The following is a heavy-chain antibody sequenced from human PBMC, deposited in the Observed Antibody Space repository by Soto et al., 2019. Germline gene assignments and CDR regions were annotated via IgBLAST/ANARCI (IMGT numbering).Heavy chain of an antibody. CDR1: GGSISSSKW. CDR3: ARVPEDSSGYFDS. CDR2: IYPSGST. D-gene: IGHD3-22*01. Sequence: SETLSLTCAVSGGSISSSKWWTWVRQPPVKGLEWIGEIYPSGSTNYNPSLKSRVTISLDKSNNHISLRLSSVTAADTAVYYCARVPEDSSGYFDSWGQGT. V-gene: IGHV4-4*02. J-gene: IGHJ4*02.